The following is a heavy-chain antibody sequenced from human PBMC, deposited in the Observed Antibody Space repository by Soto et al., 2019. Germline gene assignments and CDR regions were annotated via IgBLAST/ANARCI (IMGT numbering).Heavy chain of an antibody. CDR3: FAVPAAETDWYFDL. J-gene: IGHJ2*01. CDR1: GGSVSSGSYY. D-gene: IGHD2-2*01. Sequence: QVQLQESGPGLVKPSETLSLTCTVSGGSVSSGSYYWSWIRQPPGKGLEWIGYIYYSGSTNYNPSLKSRVTISVDTSNNQFSLKLSSVTAADTAVYYGFAVPAAETDWYFDLWGRGTLVTVSS. CDR2: IYYSGST. V-gene: IGHV4-61*01.